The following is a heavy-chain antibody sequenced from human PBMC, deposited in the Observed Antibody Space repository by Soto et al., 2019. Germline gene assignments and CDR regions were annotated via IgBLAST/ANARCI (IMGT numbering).Heavy chain of an antibody. CDR2: ISGSGTST. CDR1: GFTFSSYG. D-gene: IGHD3-22*01. J-gene: IGHJ4*02. V-gene: IGHV3-23*01. CDR3: ARVPKAVYYDSSGYLDY. Sequence: GGSLRLSCAASGFTFSSYGMTWVRQAPGKGLEWVSGISGSGTSTYYADSVKGRFTISRDNSKNTLYLQMNSLRAEDTAVYYCARVPKAVYYDSSGYLDYWGQGTLVTVS.